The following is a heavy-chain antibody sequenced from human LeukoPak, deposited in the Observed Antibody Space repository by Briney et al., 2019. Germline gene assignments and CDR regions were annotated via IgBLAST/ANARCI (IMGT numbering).Heavy chain of an antibody. CDR2: IYSGGST. V-gene: IGHV3-53*01. D-gene: IGHD3-10*01. Sequence: GGSLRLSCAASGFTFSSSAMSWVRQAPGKGLEWVSVIYSGGSTYYADSVKGRFTISRDNSKNTLYLQMNSLRAEDTAVYYCARGSPGSYWGQGTLVTVSS. CDR1: GFTFSSSA. J-gene: IGHJ4*02. CDR3: ARGSPGSY.